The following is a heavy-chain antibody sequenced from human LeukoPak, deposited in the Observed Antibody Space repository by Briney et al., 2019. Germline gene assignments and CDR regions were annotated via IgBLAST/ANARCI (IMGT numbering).Heavy chain of an antibody. J-gene: IGHJ4*02. CDR3: ARLIYSSGYYLDF. CDR2: IYHRGST. V-gene: IGHV4-38-2*01. Sequence: PSETLSLTCAVPGYSISSGYYWGWIRQPPGKRLEWVGTIYHRGSTYYNPSLKSRFTISIDTSKNQFSLKLSSVTAADTAVYYCARLIYSSGYYLDFWGQGTLVTVSS. CDR1: GYSISSGYY. D-gene: IGHD3-22*01.